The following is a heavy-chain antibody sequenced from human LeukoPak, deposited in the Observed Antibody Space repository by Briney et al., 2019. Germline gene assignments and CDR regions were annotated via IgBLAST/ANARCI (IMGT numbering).Heavy chain of an antibody. V-gene: IGHV3-48*01. CDR1: GFTFSTYS. CDR3: AGDPIWNYMDV. D-gene: IGHD2/OR15-2a*01. J-gene: IGHJ6*03. CDR2: ISDSSSTI. Sequence: PGGSLRLSCVASGFTFSTYSMDWVRQAPGKGLEWVSYISDSSSTIYYADSVKGRFTISRDNAKNSVYLQMNSLRAEDTAVYYCAGDPIWNYMDVWGKGTTVTVSS.